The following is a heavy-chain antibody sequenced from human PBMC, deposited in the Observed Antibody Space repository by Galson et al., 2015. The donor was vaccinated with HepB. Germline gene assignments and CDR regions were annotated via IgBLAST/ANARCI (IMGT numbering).Heavy chain of an antibody. D-gene: IGHD6-19*01. CDR3: ATRSGASGWYSYFQH. J-gene: IGHJ1*01. Sequence: SLRLSCAASGFTLSSYSMNWVRQAPGKGLEWVSGMSDNGDNTFYADSVKGRFTISRDISKNTVYLQMNSLRVEDTAVYYCATRSGASGWYSYFQHWGQGTLVTVSS. V-gene: IGHV3-23*01. CDR1: GFTLSSYS. CDR2: MSDNGDNT.